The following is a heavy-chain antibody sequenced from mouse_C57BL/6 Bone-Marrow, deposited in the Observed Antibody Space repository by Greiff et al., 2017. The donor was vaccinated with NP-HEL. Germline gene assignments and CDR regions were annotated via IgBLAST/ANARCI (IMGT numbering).Heavy chain of an antibody. CDR1: GFTIKDDY. D-gene: IGHD2-4*01. CDR2: IDPENGAT. CDR3: TTGDYDGYAKDY. Sequence: VQLKQSGAELVRPGASVKLSCTASGFTIKDDYMHWVKQRPEQGLEWIGWIDPENGATEYASKFQGKATITADTSSNTAYLKLSSLTSEDTAVYYCTTGDYDGYAKDYWGQGTSVTVSS. J-gene: IGHJ4*01. V-gene: IGHV14-4*01.